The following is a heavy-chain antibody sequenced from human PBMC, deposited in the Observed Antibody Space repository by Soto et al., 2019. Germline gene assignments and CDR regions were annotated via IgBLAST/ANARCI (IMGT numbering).Heavy chain of an antibody. V-gene: IGHV1-2*02. D-gene: IGHD3-16*01. CDR1: GYTFPDHY. CDR3: ATYTGVGTYVWDWYFDL. J-gene: IGHJ2*01. CDR2: INPDSGAT. Sequence: ASVKVSCKASGYTFPDHYLHWVRQAPGQGLEWMGWINPDSGATKFAQKFQGRVAMTRDTSINTAYMELTRLTSDDTALYYCATYTGVGTYVWDWYFDLWGRGTLVTFSS.